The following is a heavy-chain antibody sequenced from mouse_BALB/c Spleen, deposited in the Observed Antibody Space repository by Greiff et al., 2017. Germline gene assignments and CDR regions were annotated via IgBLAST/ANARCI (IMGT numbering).Heavy chain of an antibody. D-gene: IGHD2-4*01. CDR2: IYPGGGYT. Sequence: QVQLQQSGAELVRPGTSVKISCKASGYTFTNYWLGWVKQRPGHGLEWIGDIYPGGGYTNYNEKFKGKATLTADTSSSTAYMQLSSLTSEDSAVYFCARRDYGAWFAYWGQGTLVTVSA. CDR1: GYTFTNYW. J-gene: IGHJ3*01. V-gene: IGHV1-63*02. CDR3: ARRDYGAWFAY.